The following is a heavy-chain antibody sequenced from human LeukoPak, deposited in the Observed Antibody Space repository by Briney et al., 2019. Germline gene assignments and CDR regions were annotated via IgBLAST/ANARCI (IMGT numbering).Heavy chain of an antibody. CDR2: MNPNSGNT. CDR3: ARGDCSSTSCYPPFDP. D-gene: IGHD2-2*01. Sequence: ASVKVSCKASGYTFTSYDINWVRQATGQGLEWMGWMNPNSGNTGYAQKFQGRVTMTRNTSISTAYMELSSLRSEDTAVYYCARGDCSSTSCYPPFDPWGQGTLVTVSS. J-gene: IGHJ5*02. CDR1: GYTFTSYD. V-gene: IGHV1-8*01.